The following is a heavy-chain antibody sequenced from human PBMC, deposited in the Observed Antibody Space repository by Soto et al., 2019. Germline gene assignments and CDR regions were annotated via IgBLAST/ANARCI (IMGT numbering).Heavy chain of an antibody. Sequence: GGSLRLSCAASGFTFGNYSMSWVRQAPGKGLEWVSGMNSGGRSYYADSVKGRFTISRDTSKNMLYLQMNSLRADDTAVFYCAKAIQYSSSRDYFYYGMDVWGQGTTVTVSS. CDR2: MNSGGRS. J-gene: IGHJ6*02. D-gene: IGHD6-6*01. V-gene: IGHV3-23*01. CDR1: GFTFGNYS. CDR3: AKAIQYSSSRDYFYYGMDV.